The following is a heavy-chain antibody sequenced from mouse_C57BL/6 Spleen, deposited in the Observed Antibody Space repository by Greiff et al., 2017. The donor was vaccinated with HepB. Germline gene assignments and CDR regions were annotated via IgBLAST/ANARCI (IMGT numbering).Heavy chain of an antibody. V-gene: IGHV1-69*01. CDR2: IDPSASYT. J-gene: IGHJ4*01. CDR1: GYTFTSYW. CDR3: ARGGSGGMDY. D-gene: IGHD4-1*01. Sequence: QVQLQQPGAELVMPGASVKLSCKASGYTFTSYWMHWVKQRPGQGLEWIGEIDPSASYTNYNQKFKGKSTLTVDKSSSTAYMQLSSLTSEDSAVYYCARGGSGGMDYWGQGTSVTVSS.